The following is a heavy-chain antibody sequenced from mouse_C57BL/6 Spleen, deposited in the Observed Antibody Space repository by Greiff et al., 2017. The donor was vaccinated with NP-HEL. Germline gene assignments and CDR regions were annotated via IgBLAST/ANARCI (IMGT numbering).Heavy chain of an antibody. J-gene: IGHJ2*01. CDR2: IDPSDSYT. V-gene: IGHV1-50*01. D-gene: IGHD1-1*01. Sequence: VQLQQPGAELVKPGASVKLSCKASGYTFTSYWMQWVKQRPGQGLEWIGEIDPSDSYTNYNQKFKGKATLTVDTSSSTAYMQLSSLTSEDSAVYYCARWSTTVVADYWGQGTTLTVSS. CDR1: GYTFTSYW. CDR3: ARWSTTVVADY.